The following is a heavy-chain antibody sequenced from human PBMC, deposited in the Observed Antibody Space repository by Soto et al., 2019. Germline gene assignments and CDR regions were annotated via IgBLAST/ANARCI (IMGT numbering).Heavy chain of an antibody. V-gene: IGHV3-23*01. D-gene: IGHD1-7*01. J-gene: IGHJ6*02. CDR3: AKEITGTTRYYYGMDV. Sequence: GGSLRLSCAASGFTFNTYAMSWVRQAPGKGMEWVSAISGSGGSTHYADSVKGRFTISRDNSENTVYLQMNSLRAEDTAVYYCAKEITGTTRYYYGMDVWGQGTTVTVSS. CDR2: ISGSGGST. CDR1: GFTFNTYA.